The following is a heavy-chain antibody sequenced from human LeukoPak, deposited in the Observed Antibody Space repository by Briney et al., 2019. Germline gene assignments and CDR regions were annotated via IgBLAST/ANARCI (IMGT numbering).Heavy chain of an antibody. CDR3: AKIPGDRPDD. D-gene: IGHD7-27*01. V-gene: IGHV4-59*03. J-gene: IGHJ4*02. CDR1: GGSIISSY. CDR2: MYNSGRTT. Sequence: PSETLSLTCTVSGGSIISSYWTWIRQPPGKGLEWIGYMYNSGRTTNYNPSLKSRATISIDTSKNQFSLNLKSVTAADTAIYYRAKIPGDRPDDWGQGTLVTVS.